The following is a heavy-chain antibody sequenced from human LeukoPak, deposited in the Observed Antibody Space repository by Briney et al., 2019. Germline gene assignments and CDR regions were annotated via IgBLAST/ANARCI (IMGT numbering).Heavy chain of an antibody. CDR1: ADRITSYY. CDR3: ARDGGNGDSRPYDH. CDR2: IYNFGST. J-gene: IGHJ4*01. D-gene: IGHD4-17*01. Sequence: SETLSLTWTVSADRITSYYWTWIRQSPEKGLEWIGYIYNFGSTKYEPSLKSRVSISEDTAKNQFSLNLKSVTAADTAVYYCARDGGNGDSRPYDHWGHGILVTVSS. V-gene: IGHV4-59*12.